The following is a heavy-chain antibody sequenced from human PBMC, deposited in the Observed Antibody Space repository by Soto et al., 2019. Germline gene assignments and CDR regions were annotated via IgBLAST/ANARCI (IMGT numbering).Heavy chain of an antibody. D-gene: IGHD2-8*01. CDR2: ISAYNGNT. J-gene: IGHJ6*02. CDR3: ARDRDFQDIVLMVYAIPKNYYYYGMDV. V-gene: IGHV1-18*01. Sequence: QVQLVQSGAEVKKPGASVKVSCKASGYTFTSYGISWVRQAPGQGLEWMGWISAYNGNTNYAQKLQGRVTMTTDTSTSTAYMELRSLRSDDTAVYYCARDRDFQDIVLMVYAIPKNYYYYGMDVWGQGTTVTVSS. CDR1: GYTFTSYG.